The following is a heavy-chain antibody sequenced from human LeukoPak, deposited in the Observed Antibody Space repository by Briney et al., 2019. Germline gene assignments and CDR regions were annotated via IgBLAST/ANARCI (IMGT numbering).Heavy chain of an antibody. J-gene: IGHJ4*02. CDR3: ARDQTTMVRGLIPGY. V-gene: IGHV1-2*02. D-gene: IGHD3-10*01. Sequence: WASVKVSCEASGYTFTGYYMHWVRQAPGQGLEWMGWINPNSGGTNYAQKFQGRVTMTRDTSISTAYMELSRLRSDDTAVYYCARDQTTMVRGLIPGYWGQGTLVTVSS. CDR2: INPNSGGT. CDR1: GYTFTGYY.